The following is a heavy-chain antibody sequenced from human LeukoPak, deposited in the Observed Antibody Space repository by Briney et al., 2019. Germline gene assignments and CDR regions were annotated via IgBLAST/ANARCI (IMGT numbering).Heavy chain of an antibody. D-gene: IGHD3-3*01. CDR3: ARDLTIFGVVQYYFDH. CDR2: IKQDGSEK. V-gene: IGHV3-7*01. CDR1: GFTFSSYW. J-gene: IGHJ4*02. Sequence: GGSLRLSCAASGFTFSSYWMSWVRQAPGKGLEWVANIKQDGSEKYYVDSVKGRFTISRDNAKNSLYLQMNSLRAEDMAVYYCARDLTIFGVVQYYFDHWGQGTLVTVSS.